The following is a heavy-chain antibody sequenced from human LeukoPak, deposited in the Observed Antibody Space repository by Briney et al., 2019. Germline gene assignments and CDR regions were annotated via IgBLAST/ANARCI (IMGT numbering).Heavy chain of an antibody. CDR2: INPSGGST. Sequence: GASVKVSCKASGYTFTSYYMHWVRQAPGQGLEWMGIINPSGGSTSYAQKFQGRVTMTRDTSTSTVYMELSSLRSEDTAVYYCARDRAARIRDGYNPYYFDYWGQGTLVTVSS. J-gene: IGHJ4*02. CDR1: GYTFTSYY. D-gene: IGHD5-24*01. V-gene: IGHV1-46*01. CDR3: ARDRAARIRDGYNPYYFDY.